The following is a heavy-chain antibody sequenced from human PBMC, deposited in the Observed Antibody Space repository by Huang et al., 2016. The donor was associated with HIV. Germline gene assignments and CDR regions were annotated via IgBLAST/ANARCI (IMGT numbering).Heavy chain of an antibody. J-gene: IGHJ4*02. CDR3: ARRQGGALLY. V-gene: IGHV1-69*13. CDR1: GGTFSSYA. Sequence: QVQLVQSGAEVKRPGSSVKVSCKTSGGTFSSYAIVWVRQVPGQGLEWVGGIIPIHATSNYAQKFQDRVTITADESTDTAFLERSGLKSEDTAMYFCARRQGGALLYWGQGTLITVT. D-gene: IGHD2-21*02. CDR2: IIPIHATS.